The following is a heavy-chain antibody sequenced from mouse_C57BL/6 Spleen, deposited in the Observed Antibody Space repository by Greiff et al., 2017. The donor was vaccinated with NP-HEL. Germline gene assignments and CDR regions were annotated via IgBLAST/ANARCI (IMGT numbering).Heavy chain of an antibody. V-gene: IGHV1-64*01. D-gene: IGHD1-1*01. CDR2: IHPNSGST. Sequence: VQLQQSGAELVKPGASVKLSCKASGYTFTSYWMHWVKQRPGQGLEWIGMIHPNSGSTNYNEKFKSKATLTVDKSSSTAYLQLSILTSEDSAVYYCASYYGSSPVAYWGQGTLVTVSA. CDR1: GYTFTSYW. CDR3: ASYYGSSPVAY. J-gene: IGHJ3*01.